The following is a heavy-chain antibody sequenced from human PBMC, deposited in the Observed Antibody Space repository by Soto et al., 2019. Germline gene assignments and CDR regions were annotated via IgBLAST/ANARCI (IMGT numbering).Heavy chain of an antibody. CDR1: GFSLSTSRVG. J-gene: IGHJ4*02. V-gene: IGHV2-5*02. D-gene: IGHD1-26*01. CDR3: AHAYGGRSLY. Sequence: QITLKESGPTLVKPTQTLTLTCTFSGFSLSTSRVGVGWIRQPPAKALEWLAVIYWDDAKTYRPSLKSRLTITKDTSKNQVALTMTNMDPVDTATYYCAHAYGGRSLYWGQGTLVTVSS. CDR2: IYWDDAK.